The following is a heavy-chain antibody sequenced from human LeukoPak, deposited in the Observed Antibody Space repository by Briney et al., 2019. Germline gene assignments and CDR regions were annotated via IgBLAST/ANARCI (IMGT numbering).Heavy chain of an antibody. J-gene: IGHJ6*02. CDR3: ASTVPAASPYYYYGMDV. D-gene: IGHD2-2*01. CDR1: GGCISSYY. V-gene: IGHV4-59*01. CDR2: IYYSGST. Sequence: SETLSLTCTVSGGCISSYYWRWIRQPPGKGLEWIGYIYYSGSTNYNPSLKSRVTISVDTSKNQFSLKLSSVTAADTAVYYCASTVPAASPYYYYGMDVWGQGTTVTVSS.